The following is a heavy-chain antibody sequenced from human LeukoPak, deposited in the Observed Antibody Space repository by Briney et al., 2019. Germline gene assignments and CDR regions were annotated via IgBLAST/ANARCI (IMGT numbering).Heavy chain of an antibody. CDR2: IWYDGSNK. D-gene: IGHD2/OR15-2a*01. J-gene: IGHJ4*02. Sequence: GGSLRLSCAASGFTFSSYGMHWVRQAPGKGLEWVAVIWYDGSNKYYADSVKGRFTISRDNSKNTLYLQMDSLRTEDTAIYYCASRMTFGGQGTLVTVSS. CDR3: ASRMTF. CDR1: GFTFSSYG. V-gene: IGHV3-33*01.